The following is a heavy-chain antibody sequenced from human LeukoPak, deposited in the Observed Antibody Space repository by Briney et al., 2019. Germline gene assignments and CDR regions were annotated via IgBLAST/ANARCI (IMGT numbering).Heavy chain of an antibody. CDR3: ARARYYYDSSGRSPYFDY. V-gene: IGHV4-4*07. D-gene: IGHD3-22*01. J-gene: IGHJ4*02. Sequence: PSETLSLTCTVSGGSISSYYWSWLRQPAGKGLEWIGRIYTSGSTNYNPSLKSRVTMSVDTSKNQFSLKLSPVTAADTAVYYCARARYYYDSSGRSPYFDYWGQGTLVTVSS. CDR1: GGSISSYY. CDR2: IYTSGST.